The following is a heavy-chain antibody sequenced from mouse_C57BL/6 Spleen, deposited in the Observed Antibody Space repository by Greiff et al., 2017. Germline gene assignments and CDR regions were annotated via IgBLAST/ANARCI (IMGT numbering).Heavy chain of an antibody. CDR2: IDPEDGET. CDR1: GFNIKDYY. J-gene: IGHJ2*01. Sequence: EVQLQESGAELVKPGASVKLSCTASGFNIKDYYMHWVKQRTEQGLEWIGRIDPEDGETKYAPQFQGKATITADTSSNTAYLQLSSLTSEDTAVYYCARSPSTVVAMYYFDDWGQGTTLTVSS. D-gene: IGHD1-1*01. CDR3: ARSPSTVVAMYYFDD. V-gene: IGHV14-2*01.